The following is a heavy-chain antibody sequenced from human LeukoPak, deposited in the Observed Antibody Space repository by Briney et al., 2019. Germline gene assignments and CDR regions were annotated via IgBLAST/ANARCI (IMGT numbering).Heavy chain of an antibody. D-gene: IGHD3-22*01. CDR3: ARYSSGQIDY. CDR1: GYTFITYG. Sequence: GASVNLSCKASGYTFITYGISWLRQAPGQGLEWVGWISTYNGYTNYPQKLQGRVTMTTDTSTSTAYMELRSLRSDDTAVYYCARYSSGQIDYWGQGTLVTVSS. J-gene: IGHJ4*02. V-gene: IGHV1-18*01. CDR2: ISTYNGYT.